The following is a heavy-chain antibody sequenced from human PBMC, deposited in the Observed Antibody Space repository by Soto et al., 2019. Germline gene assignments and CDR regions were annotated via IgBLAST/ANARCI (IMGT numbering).Heavy chain of an antibody. D-gene: IGHD3-9*01. Sequence: GGSLRLSCAASGFNFAYAQMHWVRQAPGKGLEWLGLINTKGDGGTTVYAAPVKGRFTISRDNSKNTLYLQMNSLKAEDTAVYYCAKDGIRGNYDILTGYSSNWFDPWGQGTLVTVSS. CDR1: GFNFAYAQ. V-gene: IGHV3-15*07. CDR2: INTKGDGGTT. CDR3: AKDGIRGNYDILTGYSSNWFDP. J-gene: IGHJ5*02.